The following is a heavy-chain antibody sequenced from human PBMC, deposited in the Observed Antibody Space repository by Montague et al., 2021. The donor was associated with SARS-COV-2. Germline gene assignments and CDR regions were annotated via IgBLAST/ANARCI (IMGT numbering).Heavy chain of an antibody. CDR1: GGSFSGYH. D-gene: IGHD6-19*01. J-gene: IGHJ4*01. CDR2: INHSGST. CDR3: ARGGRQWLVIDPRYYFDY. Sequence: SETLSLTCAVYGGSFSGYHWSWIRQPPGKGPEWIGEINHSGSTNYNPSLKSRVTISVDTSKNQFSLKLSSVTAADTAVYYCARGGRQWLVIDPRYYFDYWGQGTLVTVSS. V-gene: IGHV4-34*01.